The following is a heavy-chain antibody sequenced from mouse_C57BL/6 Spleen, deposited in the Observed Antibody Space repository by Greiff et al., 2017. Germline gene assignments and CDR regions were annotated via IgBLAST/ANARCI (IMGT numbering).Heavy chain of an antibody. J-gene: IGHJ2*01. CDR1: GYAFSSSW. D-gene: IGHD2-2*01. CDR3: AREGGLRGDY. Sequence: VQLQQSGPELVKPGASVKISCKASGYAFSSSWMNWVKQRPGKGLEWIGRIFPGDGDTNYNGKFKGKATLTADKSSSPAYMQLSSLTSEDSAVYFCAREGGLRGDYWGQGTTLTVSS. V-gene: IGHV1-82*01. CDR2: IFPGDGDT.